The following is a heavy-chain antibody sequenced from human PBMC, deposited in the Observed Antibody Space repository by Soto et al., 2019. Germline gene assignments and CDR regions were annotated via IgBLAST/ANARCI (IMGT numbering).Heavy chain of an antibody. CDR1: GFTFSRHW. D-gene: IGHD5-12*01. J-gene: IGHJ4*02. V-gene: IGHV3-74*01. CDR3: AKDTRWIDAPYYFDY. CDR2: INSDGSST. Sequence: GSLRLSCEASGFTFSRHWMHWVRQAPGKGLVWVSRINSDGSSTAYADSVQGRFTISRDSAMNTLYLQMDSLRADDTAVYYCAKDTRWIDAPYYFDYWGQGALVTVSS.